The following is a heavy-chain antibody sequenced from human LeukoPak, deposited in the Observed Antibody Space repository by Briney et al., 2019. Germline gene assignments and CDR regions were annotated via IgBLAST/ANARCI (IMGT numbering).Heavy chain of an antibody. J-gene: IGHJ6*04. D-gene: IGHD2-2*01. Sequence: SETLSLTCTVSGGSVSRGSYYWSWIRQPPGKGLEWIGYIYYSGSTNYNPSLKSRVTISVDTSKNQFSLKLSSVTAADTAVYYCARVRKYQPPNGTPRYYYYGMDVWGKGTTVTVSS. CDR1: GGSVSRGSYY. CDR2: IYYSGST. CDR3: ARVRKYQPPNGTPRYYYYGMDV. V-gene: IGHV4-61*01.